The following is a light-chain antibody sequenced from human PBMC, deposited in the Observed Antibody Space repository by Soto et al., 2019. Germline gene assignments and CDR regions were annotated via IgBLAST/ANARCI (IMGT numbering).Light chain of an antibody. CDR1: QRISSN. J-gene: IGKJ5*01. CDR2: GAS. V-gene: IGKV3-15*01. Sequence: EIVLTQSPATLSVSPWERATLSCRASQRISSNLAWYQHKPGQAPRLLIFGASTRATGIPARFSGSGSETEFTLTISSLQSEDFAVYYCQQYGSSPITFGQGTRLEIK. CDR3: QQYGSSPIT.